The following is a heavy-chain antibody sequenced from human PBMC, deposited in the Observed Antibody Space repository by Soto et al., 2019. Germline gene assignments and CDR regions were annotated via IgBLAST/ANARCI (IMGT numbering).Heavy chain of an antibody. J-gene: IGHJ4*02. CDR2: MWSDGSNE. CDR1: GFTFSRYG. V-gene: IGHV3-33*06. Sequence: PGGSLRLSCAASGFTFSRYGMHWVRQAPGKGLEWVAVMWSDGSNEYNEDSVKGRFTISRDNSKNTLYLQLNSPRAEDTAVYYCAKENGQIDYWGQGTLVTVSS. CDR3: AKENGQIDY.